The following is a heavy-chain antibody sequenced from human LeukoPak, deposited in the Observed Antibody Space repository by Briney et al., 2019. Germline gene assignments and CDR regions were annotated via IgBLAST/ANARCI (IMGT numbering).Heavy chain of an antibody. J-gene: IGHJ3*02. CDR1: GFTFSSYG. Sequence: GGSLRLSCAASGFTFSSYGMSWVRQVPGKGLEWVSAISGSGGSTYYADSVKGRFTISRDNSKNTLYLQMNSLRAEDTALYYCARRDIVVVPASILGAFDIWGQGTMVTVSS. V-gene: IGHV3-23*01. CDR2: ISGSGGST. CDR3: ARRDIVVVPASILGAFDI. D-gene: IGHD2-2*02.